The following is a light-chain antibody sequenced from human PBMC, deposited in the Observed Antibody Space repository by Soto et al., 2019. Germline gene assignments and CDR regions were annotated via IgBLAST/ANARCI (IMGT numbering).Light chain of an antibody. CDR1: SSNIGHNY. V-gene: IGLV1-47*02. CDR2: SSN. J-gene: IGLJ2*01. Sequence: QSVLTQPPSASGTPGQRVTISCSGSSSNIGHNYVYWYHQLPGTAPKLLIYSSNQRPSGVPDRFSGSTSGTSASLAISGLRSEDEADYYCAAWDDSLSGPVFGGGTKLTVL. CDR3: AAWDDSLSGPV.